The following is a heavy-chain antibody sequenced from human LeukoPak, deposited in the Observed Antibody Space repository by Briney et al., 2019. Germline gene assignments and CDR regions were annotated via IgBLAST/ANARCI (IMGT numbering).Heavy chain of an antibody. CDR1: GGTFSSYT. D-gene: IGHD3-16*02. CDR2: IIPILGIA. CDR3: ASTAAEGGEIVLEWTLFDP. J-gene: IGHJ5*02. Sequence: GPSVNLSCKASGGTFSSYTISWVRQAPGQGLEWMGRIIPILGIANYAQKFQGRVTITADKSTSTAYMELSSLRSEDTAVYYCASTAAEGGEIVLEWTLFDPWGQGTLVTVSS. V-gene: IGHV1-69*02.